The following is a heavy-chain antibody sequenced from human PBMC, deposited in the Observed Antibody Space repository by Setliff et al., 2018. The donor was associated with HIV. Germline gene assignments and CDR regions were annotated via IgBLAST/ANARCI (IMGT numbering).Heavy chain of an antibody. CDR1: GFTFSNFA. J-gene: IGHJ1*01. CDR2: INSDGSRT. D-gene: IGHD4-17*01. V-gene: IGHV3-74*01. Sequence: GGSLRLSCAASGFTFSNFAMSWVRQAPGKGLEWVSRINSDGSRTSYADSVKGRFTISRDNAKNTLSLQMNSLRVEDTAVYYCAKTFYGDYRDWGQGTLVTVSS. CDR3: AKTFYGDYRD.